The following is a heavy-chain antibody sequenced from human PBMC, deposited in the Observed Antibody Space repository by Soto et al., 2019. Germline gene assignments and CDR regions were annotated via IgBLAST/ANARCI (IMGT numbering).Heavy chain of an antibody. Sequence: SETLSLTCTVSGGSISSYYWSLIRQPPGKGLEWIGYIYYSGSTNYNPSLKSRVTISVDTSKNQFSLKLSSVTAADTAVYYCARVTTVTSYYYYYGMDVWGQGTTVTVSS. CDR2: IYYSGST. CDR3: ARVTTVTSYYYYYGMDV. J-gene: IGHJ6*02. D-gene: IGHD4-17*01. CDR1: GGSISSYY. V-gene: IGHV4-59*01.